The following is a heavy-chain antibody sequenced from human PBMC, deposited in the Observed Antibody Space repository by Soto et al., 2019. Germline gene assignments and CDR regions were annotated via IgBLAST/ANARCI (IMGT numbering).Heavy chain of an antibody. Sequence: SETLSLTCIVSGGSVSNYYWSWIRQPPGKGLEWIGYIYYSGSTNYNPSLTSRVTISVDTSKNQFSLKLSSVTAADTAVYYCARHRYSYGVYYFDYWGQGTLVTVSS. V-gene: IGHV4-59*08. CDR2: IYYSGST. CDR1: GGSVSNYY. CDR3: ARHRYSYGVYYFDY. J-gene: IGHJ4*02. D-gene: IGHD5-18*01.